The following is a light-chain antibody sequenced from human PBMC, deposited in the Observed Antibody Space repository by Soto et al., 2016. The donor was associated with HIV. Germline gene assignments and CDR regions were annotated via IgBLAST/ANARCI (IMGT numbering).Light chain of an antibody. J-gene: IGLJ1*01. V-gene: IGLV3-21*03. CDR2: DDS. Sequence: SYVLTQPPSVSVAPGKTARITCGGSNIGSKSVHWYQQKPGQAPVLVVYDDSDRPSGIPERFSGSKSGNTATLTIGRVEAGDEADYYCQVWDSSSDPYYVFGTGTKVTVL. CDR1: NIGSKS. CDR3: QVWDSSSDPYYV.